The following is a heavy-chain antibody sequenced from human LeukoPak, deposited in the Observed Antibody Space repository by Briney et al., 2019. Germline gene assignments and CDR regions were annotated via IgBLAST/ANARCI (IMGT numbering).Heavy chain of an antibody. CDR1: GGSISNYY. J-gene: IGHJ6*02. V-gene: IGHV4-59*01. CDR2: IYYSGST. Sequence: PSETLSLTCTVSGGSISNYYWSWIRQPPGKGLEWIGYIYYSGSTNYNPSLKSRVTISVDTSKNHFSLKLSSVTAADTAVYYCARVAGSNYYYYGMDVWGQGTTVTVSS. CDR3: ARVAGSNYYYYGMDV.